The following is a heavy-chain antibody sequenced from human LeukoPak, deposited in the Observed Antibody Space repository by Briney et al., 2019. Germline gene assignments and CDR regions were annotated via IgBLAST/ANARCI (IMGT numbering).Heavy chain of an antibody. Sequence: TSVKVSCKASGATFSTYAISWVRQAPGQRLEGMGGIIPIFSVENYAQKFQARVTTTTDESTRTAYMQRSCLRSEDKAVYYRARRTMIDGEGYSRYECYFDYWGQGTLVTVSS. CDR1: GATFSTYA. J-gene: IGHJ4*02. CDR2: IIPIFSVE. CDR3: ARRTMIDGEGYSRYECYFDY. V-gene: IGHV1-69*05. D-gene: IGHD5-12*01.